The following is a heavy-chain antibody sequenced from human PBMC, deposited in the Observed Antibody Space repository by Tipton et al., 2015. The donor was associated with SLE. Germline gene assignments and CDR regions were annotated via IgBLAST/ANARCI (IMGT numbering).Heavy chain of an antibody. CDR2: IDTSGST. CDR1: GGSISSGSYY. CDR3: ARDYGPGNWFDP. V-gene: IGHV4-61*02. J-gene: IGHJ5*02. Sequence: TLSLTCTVSGGSISSGSYYWSWIRQPAGKGLEWIGRIDTSGSTNYNPSLKSRVTISVDTSKNQFSLKLSSVTAADTAVYYCARDYGPGNWFDPWGQGTLVTVSS. D-gene: IGHD4-17*01.